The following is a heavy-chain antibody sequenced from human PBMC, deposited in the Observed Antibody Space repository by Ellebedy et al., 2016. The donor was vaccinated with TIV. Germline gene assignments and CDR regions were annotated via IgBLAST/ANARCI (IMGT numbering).Heavy chain of an antibody. V-gene: IGHV3-30*02. J-gene: IGHJ4*02. D-gene: IGHD3-10*01. CDR1: GFSFSAFG. CDR3: AKESPAIYGSGIDY. CDR2: IRYDGSKK. Sequence: GESLKISYAASGFSFSAFGMHWVRQAPGKGLEWVAFIRYDGSKKYFANSVKGRFTISRDSSTLYLQMNSLRAEDAAVYYCAKESPAIYGSGIDYWGQGTLVTVSS.